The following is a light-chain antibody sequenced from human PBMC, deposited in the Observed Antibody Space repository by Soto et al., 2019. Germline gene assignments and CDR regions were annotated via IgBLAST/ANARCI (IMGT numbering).Light chain of an antibody. CDR3: QQYNNWPLT. V-gene: IGKV3-15*01. Sequence: EIVMTQSPATLSVSPGERATLSCRASQSVAGNLAWYQQKPGQAPRLLMYGASTRATCIPARFSGSGSGTEFTLTIRSLQSEDFGVYYCQQYNNWPLTFGGGTKVEIK. CDR1: QSVAGN. CDR2: GAS. J-gene: IGKJ4*01.